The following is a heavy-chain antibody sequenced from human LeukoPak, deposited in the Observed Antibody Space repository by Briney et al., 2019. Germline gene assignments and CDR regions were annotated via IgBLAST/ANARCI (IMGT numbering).Heavy chain of an antibody. CDR3: ARDMVEGYGMDV. V-gene: IGHV4-59*01. Sequence: SETLSLTCTVSGGSISSYYWSWIRQPPGKGLEWIGYIYYSGSTNYNPSLKSRVTISVDTSKDQFSLKLSSVTAAGTAVYYCARDMVEGYGMDVWGQGTTVTVSS. D-gene: IGHD4/OR15-4a*01. J-gene: IGHJ6*02. CDR1: GGSISSYY. CDR2: IYYSGST.